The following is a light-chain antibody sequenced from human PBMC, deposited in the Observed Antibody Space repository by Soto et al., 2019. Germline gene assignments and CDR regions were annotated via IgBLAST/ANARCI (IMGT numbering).Light chain of an antibody. V-gene: IGKV1-13*02. CDR1: QDINSY. CDR3: QQTSSYPST. CDR2: EAS. J-gene: IGKJ4*01. Sequence: AIQLTQSPSSLSASIGDRVTITCRASQDINSYLAWYQQKPGKAPNLLIYEASILQPGVPSRFSGSNSGTDFTLTISSLQAEDFATYYCQQTSSYPSTFGGGTKVEIK.